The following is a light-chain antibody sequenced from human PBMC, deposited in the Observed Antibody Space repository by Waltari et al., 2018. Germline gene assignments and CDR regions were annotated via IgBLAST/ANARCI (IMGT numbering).Light chain of an antibody. V-gene: IGLV3-25*03. CDR3: QSSDTSGTS. CDR2: KDK. J-gene: IGLJ2*01. CDR1: SFPRQN. Sequence: SSELTQPPSVSVSPGQTARINCSADSFPRQNAYWYHQQPGQAPWFLIYKDKERPSGIPGRCAGRSAGATFTLTISGVQAEDEADYYCQSSDTSGTSFGGGTKLTVL.